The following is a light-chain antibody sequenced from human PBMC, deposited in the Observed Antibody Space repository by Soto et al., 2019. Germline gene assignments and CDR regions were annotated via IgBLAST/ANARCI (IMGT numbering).Light chain of an antibody. CDR2: EVS. J-gene: IGLJ3*02. CDR1: SSDVGGYNY. V-gene: IGLV2-14*01. Sequence: QSALTQPASVSGSPGQSITISCTGTSSDVGGYNYVSWYQQHPGKAPKLMICEVSNRPSGVSNRFSGSKSGNTASLTISGLQAEDEAAYYCSSYTSSSTWVFGGGTKLTVL. CDR3: SSYTSSSTWV.